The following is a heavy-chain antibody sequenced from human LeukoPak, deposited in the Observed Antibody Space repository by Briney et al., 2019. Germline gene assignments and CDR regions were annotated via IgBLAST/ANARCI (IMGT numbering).Heavy chain of an antibody. D-gene: IGHD5-24*01. V-gene: IGHV3-30*02. J-gene: IGHJ3*01. Sequence: GGSLRLSCAASGFTFNSYGMNWVRQAPGKGLEWVAFIRYDGSNKYYADSVKGRFIISRDNSKNTLYLQVNSLRAEDTALYYCAKRIEMATKISGALDVWGQGTMVTVSS. CDR1: GFTFNSYG. CDR2: IRYDGSNK. CDR3: AKRIEMATKISGALDV.